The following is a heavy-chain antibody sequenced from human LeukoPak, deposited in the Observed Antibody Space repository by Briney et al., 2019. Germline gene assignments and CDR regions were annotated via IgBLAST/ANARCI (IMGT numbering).Heavy chain of an antibody. Sequence: ASVKVSCKASGYTFTSYYMHWVRQAPGKGLEWIGGFDPEDGETIYAQKFQGRVTMTEDTSTDTAYMELSSLRSEDTAVYYCATVYVWGSYGAFDIWGQGTMVTVSS. V-gene: IGHV1-24*01. J-gene: IGHJ3*02. D-gene: IGHD3-16*01. CDR3: ATVYVWGSYGAFDI. CDR1: GYTFTSYY. CDR2: FDPEDGET.